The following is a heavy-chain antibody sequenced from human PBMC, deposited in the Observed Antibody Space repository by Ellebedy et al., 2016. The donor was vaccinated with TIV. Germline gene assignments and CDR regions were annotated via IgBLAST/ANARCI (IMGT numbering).Heavy chain of an antibody. CDR3: ARDSTSGASASFRFDP. Sequence: AASVKVSCKTSGYTFTSYYLHWVRQAPGQGPEWMGIIDPRGGRTTNAQKFQGRVTMTRETSTSTVYMELSSLRSEDTAVYYCARDSTSGASASFRFDPWGQGTLVIVSS. V-gene: IGHV1-46*01. J-gene: IGHJ5*02. D-gene: IGHD6-19*01. CDR2: IDPRGGRT. CDR1: GYTFTSYY.